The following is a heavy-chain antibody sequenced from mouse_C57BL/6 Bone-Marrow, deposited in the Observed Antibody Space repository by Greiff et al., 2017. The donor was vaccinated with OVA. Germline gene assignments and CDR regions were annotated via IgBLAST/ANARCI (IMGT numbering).Heavy chain of an antibody. CDR1: GYTFTSYW. Sequence: QVQLKQPGAELVKPGASVKMSCKASGYTFTSYWITWVKQRPGQGLEWIGDIYPGSGSTNYNEKFKSKATLTVDTSSSTAYMQLSSLTSEDSAVYYCARREKTAQAWFAYWGQGTLVTVSA. CDR3: ARREKTAQAWFAY. J-gene: IGHJ3*01. CDR2: IYPGSGST. D-gene: IGHD3-2*02. V-gene: IGHV1-55*01.